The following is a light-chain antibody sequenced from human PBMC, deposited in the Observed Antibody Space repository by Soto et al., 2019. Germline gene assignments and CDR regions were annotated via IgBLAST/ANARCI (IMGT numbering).Light chain of an antibody. CDR1: ENVDTN. CDR3: QQYDDWPWT. J-gene: IGKJ1*01. CDR2: GAS. Sequence: EIVMTQSPATLPVSPGEGATLSCRASENVDTNLAWYQHKPGQAPRLLIYGASTRAAGVPARFSGSGSGTEFTLTISSLESEDVAVYYCQQYDDWPWTFGQGTKVEIK. V-gene: IGKV3-15*01.